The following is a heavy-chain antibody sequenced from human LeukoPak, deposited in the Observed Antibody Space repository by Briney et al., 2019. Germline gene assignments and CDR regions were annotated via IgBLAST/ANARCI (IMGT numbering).Heavy chain of an antibody. J-gene: IGHJ2*01. Sequence: SETLSLTCAVYGGSFSGYYWSWIRQPPGKGLEWIGEINHSGSTNHNPSLKSRVTISVDTSKNQFSLKLSSVTAADTAVYYCARERAYGWEPLPRYFDLWGRGTLVTVSS. CDR3: ARERAYGWEPLPRYFDL. V-gene: IGHV4-34*01. D-gene: IGHD1-26*01. CDR1: GGSFSGYY. CDR2: INHSGST.